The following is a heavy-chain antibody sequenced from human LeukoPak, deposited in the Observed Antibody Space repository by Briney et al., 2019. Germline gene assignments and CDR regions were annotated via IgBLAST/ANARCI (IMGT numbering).Heavy chain of an antibody. V-gene: IGHV3-33*01. CDR1: GFTFSTHG. CDR3: ARDSGNSGFNLDY. Sequence: GGSLRLSCVVSGFTFSTHGFHWVRQAPGKGLEWVSVTWHDGGRKEYADSVRGRFTISRDNSNLSLQMNSLRAEDTAIYYCARDSGNSGFNLDYWGQGTPVTVSS. CDR2: TWHDGGRK. J-gene: IGHJ4*02. D-gene: IGHD5-12*01.